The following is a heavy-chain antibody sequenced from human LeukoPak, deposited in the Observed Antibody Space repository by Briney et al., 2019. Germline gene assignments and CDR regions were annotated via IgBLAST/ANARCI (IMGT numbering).Heavy chain of an antibody. V-gene: IGHV4-4*02. CDR2: ISHSGST. J-gene: IGHJ4*02. CDR1: GGSFSSSNW. Sequence: SETLSLTCAVSGGSFSSSNWWTWVRQPPGKGLEWIGEISHSGSTNYNPSLKSRVTMSVDKSKNQFSLKLTSVTAADTAVYYCASYMTEVAGLFDYWGQGTLVTVSS. CDR3: ASYMTEVAGLFDY. D-gene: IGHD6-19*01.